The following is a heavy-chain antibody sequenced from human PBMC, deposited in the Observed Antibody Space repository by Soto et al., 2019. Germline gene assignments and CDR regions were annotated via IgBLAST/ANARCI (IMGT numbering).Heavy chain of an antibody. V-gene: IGHV4-30-4*01. CDR1: GGSISNGDYY. J-gene: IGHJ4*02. Sequence: QVQLQESGPGLVKPSQTLSLTCTVSGGSISNGDYYWSWIRQPPGQDLEWIGYIYYNGNSYYNPSLKSRVTISVDTSKNQFSLKLSRVTAADTALYFCARVGDNPTVAQFDHWGQGTLVTVSS. D-gene: IGHD6-19*01. CDR2: IYYNGNS. CDR3: ARVGDNPTVAQFDH.